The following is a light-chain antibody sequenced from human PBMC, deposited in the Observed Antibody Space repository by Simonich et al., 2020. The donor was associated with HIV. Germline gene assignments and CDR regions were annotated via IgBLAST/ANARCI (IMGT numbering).Light chain of an antibody. CDR2: WAS. V-gene: IGKV4-1*01. J-gene: IGKJ4*01. Sequence: IVMTQSPDSLAVSLGERATINCKSSQSVLYISNNKNFLAWYQQKPGQPPKLLIYWASTRESGVPDRFSGSGSGTDFTLTISSLQAEDVAVYYCQQYYSPLLTFGGGTKVEIK. CDR3: QQYYSPLLT. CDR1: QSVLYISNNKNF.